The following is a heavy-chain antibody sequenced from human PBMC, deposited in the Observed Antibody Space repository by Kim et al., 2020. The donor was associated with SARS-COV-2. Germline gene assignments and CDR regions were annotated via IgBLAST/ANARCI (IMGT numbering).Heavy chain of an antibody. CDR3: ARDKGDYYGSGSFYLGWF. V-gene: IGHV4-59*01. D-gene: IGHD3-10*01. Sequence: SETLSLTCTVSGDSISSYYWSWIRQSPGKGLEWIGNIYYSGSSNYNPSLKSRVTMSLDTSKNQSSLKLSSVTAADTAVYYCARDKGDYYGSGSFYLGWF. CDR1: GDSISSYY. CDR2: IYYSGSS. J-gene: IGHJ5*01.